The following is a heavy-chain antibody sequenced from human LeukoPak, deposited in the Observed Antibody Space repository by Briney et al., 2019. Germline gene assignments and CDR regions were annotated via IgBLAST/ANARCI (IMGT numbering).Heavy chain of an antibody. D-gene: IGHD1-14*01. CDR2: IYSGGST. CDR1: GFTVSSNY. Sequence: GGSLRLSCAASGFTVSSNYMSWVRQAPGKGLEWVSVIYSGGSTYYADSVKGRFTISRDNSQNMLYLQMTSLTDADTAVYFCAKVYVLMRGTPENWFDPWGQGTLVTVSS. V-gene: IGHV3-66*01. CDR3: AKVYVLMRGTPENWFDP. J-gene: IGHJ5*02.